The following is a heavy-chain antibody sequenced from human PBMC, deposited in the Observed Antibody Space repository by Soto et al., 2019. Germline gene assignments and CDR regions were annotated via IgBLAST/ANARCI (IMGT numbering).Heavy chain of an antibody. J-gene: IGHJ4*02. Sequence: QVQLVQSGAEEKKPGASVKVSCKASGYTFTSYAMHWVRQAPGQRLEWMGWINAGNGNTKYSQKINCXVTITRDTSASTVYMELSSLRSEDTAVYYCARVSGWYFLDYWGQGTLVTVSS. V-gene: IGHV1-3*05. CDR1: GYTFTSYA. D-gene: IGHD6-19*01. CDR2: INAGNGNT. CDR3: ARVSGWYFLDY.